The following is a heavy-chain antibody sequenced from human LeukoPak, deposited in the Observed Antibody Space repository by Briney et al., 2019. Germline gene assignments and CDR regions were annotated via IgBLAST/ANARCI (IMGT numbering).Heavy chain of an antibody. CDR1: GGSISSYY. CDR3: ARGAYGGNSYFDF. J-gene: IGHJ4*02. V-gene: IGHV4-59*01. Sequence: SETLSLTCTVSGGSISSYYWSWIRQPPGKGLEWIGSMYYSGSTNYKPSLKSRVTISVDTSKNQFSLKLSSVTAADTAVYYCARGAYGGNSYFDFWGQGTLVTVSS. D-gene: IGHD4-23*01. CDR2: MYYSGST.